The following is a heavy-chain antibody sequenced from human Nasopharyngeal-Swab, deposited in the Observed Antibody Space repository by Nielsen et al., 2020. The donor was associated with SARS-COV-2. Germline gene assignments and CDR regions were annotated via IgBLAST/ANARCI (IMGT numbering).Heavy chain of an antibody. J-gene: IGHJ5*02. V-gene: IGHV4-59*08. CDR2: LSSRGRP. D-gene: IGHD3-16*01. Sequence: WIRQPPGKGLEWIGYLSSRGRPPSPPSLTLRFTISVDTSKNQFSLKLSSVTAADTAVYYCASKKLGPRVWFDPWGQGTLVTVSS. CDR3: ASKKLGPRVWFDP.